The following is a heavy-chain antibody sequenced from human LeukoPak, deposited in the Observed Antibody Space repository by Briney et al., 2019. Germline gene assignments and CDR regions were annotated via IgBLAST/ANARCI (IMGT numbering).Heavy chain of an antibody. V-gene: IGHV3-53*01. CDR2: IYSGGST. Sequence: PGGSLRLSCAASGFTVSSNYMSWVRQAPGKGLEWVSVIYSGGSTYYADSVKGRFTISRDNSKNTLYLQMNSLRAEDTAVYYCAREKAKSNSYYFDYWGQGTLVTVSS. CDR1: GFTVSSNY. J-gene: IGHJ4*02. D-gene: IGHD4-23*01. CDR3: AREKAKSNSYYFDY.